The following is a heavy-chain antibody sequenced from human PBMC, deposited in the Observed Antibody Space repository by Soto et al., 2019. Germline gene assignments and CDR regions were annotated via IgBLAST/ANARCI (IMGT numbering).Heavy chain of an antibody. J-gene: IGHJ4*02. V-gene: IGHV3-21*01. Sequence: EVQLVESGGGLVKPGGSLVLSCAASGFTFSSDSMNWVRQAPGKGLEWVSSISSSSSYIYYADSVKGRVTISRDNAKNALYRQMNSRRAEDTAVYDCASPRDGINLDYWGQGTLVTVSS. CDR2: ISSSSSYI. CDR3: ASPRDGINLDY. CDR1: GFTFSSDS. D-gene: IGHD3-10*01.